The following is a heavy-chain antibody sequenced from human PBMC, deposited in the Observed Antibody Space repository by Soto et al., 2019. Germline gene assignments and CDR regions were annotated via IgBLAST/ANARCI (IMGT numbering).Heavy chain of an antibody. J-gene: IGHJ4*02. CDR2: FDPEDGET. D-gene: IGHD1-7*01. Sequence: ASVKVSCKVSGFTLSDLSIHWVRQPPGKGLAWMGSFDPEDGETIYSQNFQGRVTMTEDKSTDTAYMELSDLRSEDTAFYYCATGVTATGTSFDHWGRGTRVTVSS. CDR1: GFTLSDLS. V-gene: IGHV1-24*01. CDR3: ATGVTATGTSFDH.